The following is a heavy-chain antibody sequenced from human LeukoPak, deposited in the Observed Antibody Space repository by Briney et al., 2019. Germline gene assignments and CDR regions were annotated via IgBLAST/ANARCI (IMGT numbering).Heavy chain of an antibody. D-gene: IGHD6-6*01. V-gene: IGHV4-38-2*02. CDR2: IYHSGST. CDR1: GYSISSGYY. J-gene: IGHJ6*03. Sequence: SETLSLTCTVSGYSISSGYYWGCIRQPPGKGLEWIGSIYHSGSTYYNPSLKSRCTISVDTSKNQFSLKLSSVTAADAARYYCARTEYSSSPYYYYSMHVWGKGTTLTVSS. CDR3: ARTEYSSSPYYYYSMHV.